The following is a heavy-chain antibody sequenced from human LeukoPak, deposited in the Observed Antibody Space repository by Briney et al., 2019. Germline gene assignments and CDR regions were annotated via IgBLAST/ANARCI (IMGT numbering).Heavy chain of an antibody. V-gene: IGHV3-7*05. CDR3: VRSGGY. Sequence: GGSLRLSCAASGFTFSSHWMNWVRQAPGKGLEWVANIKEDGSEKYYVDSVMGRFTISRDNAKNSLCLQMNSLRAEDTAIYYCVRSGGYWGQGTLVTVSS. J-gene: IGHJ4*02. CDR1: GFTFSSHW. CDR2: IKEDGSEK. D-gene: IGHD3-10*01.